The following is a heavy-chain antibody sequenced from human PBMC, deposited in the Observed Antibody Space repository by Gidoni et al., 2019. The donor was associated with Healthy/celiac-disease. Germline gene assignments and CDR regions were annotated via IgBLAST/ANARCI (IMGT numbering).Heavy chain of an antibody. CDR1: GFTFSSDS. J-gene: IGHJ5*02. V-gene: IGHV3-21*01. D-gene: IGHD2-15*01. CDR3: ARDPEKLNSFDP. CDR2: ISSISSYL. Sequence: EGQLVESGGGLVKPGGSLRLSRAASGFTFSSDSMTWVRQAPGKGLECVSSISSISSYLSYADSVKGRFTISRDNPKTSLSLQMNSLGAEDTAVYYCARDPEKLNSFDPWGQGTLATVSS.